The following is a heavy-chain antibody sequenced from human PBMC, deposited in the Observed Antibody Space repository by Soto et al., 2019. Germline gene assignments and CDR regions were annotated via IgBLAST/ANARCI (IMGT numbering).Heavy chain of an antibody. CDR3: ARTIEYGRDDRSPLWY. V-gene: IGHV1-69*02. J-gene: IGHJ4*02. Sequence: QVQLVQYGAEVKKPGSSVKVSCKASRGTFSSYTISWVRQAPGQGLEWMVRLIPIFGIANYAQKFQGRVTITADKSTTTAYMQRSSERAEDTAVYDCARTIEYGRDDRSPLWYWGQGTLVTVSS. CDR1: RGTFSSYT. CDR2: LIPIFGIA. D-gene: IGHD2-21*01.